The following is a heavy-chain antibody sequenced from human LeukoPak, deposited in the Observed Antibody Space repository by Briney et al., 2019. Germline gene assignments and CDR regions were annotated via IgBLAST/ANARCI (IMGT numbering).Heavy chain of an antibody. Sequence: GGSLRLSCAASGFTFSSYVMSWVRQAPGKGLEWVSYINHNAETIYYADSVKGRFTISRDNAKNVLYLQMNRLRDGDTAVYYGERNGAGPFKNWGKEPLAPV. J-gene: IGHJ4*02. CDR3: ERNGAGPFKN. CDR1: GFTFSSYV. D-gene: IGHD2-8*01. CDR2: INHNAETI. V-gene: IGHV3-48*02.